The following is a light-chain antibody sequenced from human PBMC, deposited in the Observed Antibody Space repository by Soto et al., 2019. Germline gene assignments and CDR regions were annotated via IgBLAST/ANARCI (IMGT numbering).Light chain of an antibody. J-gene: IGLJ2*01. CDR1: SSDVGDYNY. CDR3: SSYTSSSTLVV. CDR2: DVS. V-gene: IGLV2-14*03. Sequence: QSVLTQPASVSGSPGQSITISCTGTSSDVGDYNYVSWYQQHPGKAPKLMIYDVSHRPSGVSNRFSGSKSGYTSSLTISGLQTEYEADYYCSSYTSSSTLVVFGGGTKLTVL.